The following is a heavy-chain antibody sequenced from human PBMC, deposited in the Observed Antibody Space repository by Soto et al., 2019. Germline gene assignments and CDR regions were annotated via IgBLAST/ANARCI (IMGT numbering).Heavy chain of an antibody. CDR2: ISWNSGSI. CDR1: GFTFDDYA. V-gene: IGHV3-9*01. J-gene: IGHJ4*02. D-gene: IGHD6-13*01. CDR3: AKDIAAAGTKYFDY. Sequence: EVQLVESGGGLVQPGRSLRLSCAASGFTFDDYAMHWVRQAPGKGLEWVSGISWNSGSIGYADSVKGRFTISRDNAENSLYLQMNSLRAEDTALYYCAKDIAAAGTKYFDYWGQGNLVTVSS.